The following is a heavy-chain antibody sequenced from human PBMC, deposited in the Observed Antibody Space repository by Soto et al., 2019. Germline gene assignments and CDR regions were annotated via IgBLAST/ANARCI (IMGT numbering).Heavy chain of an antibody. D-gene: IGHD3-22*01. Sequence: GGSLRLSCEVPGFTLSSRWMHWVRQTPGKGLVWVSRIKTDGSITNYADSVKGRFTTSRDNAKNTLYLHMNSLRAEDTAVYYCARASRPYYYDSSGYPNYFDYWGQGTLVTVSS. V-gene: IGHV3-74*01. CDR2: IKTDGSIT. J-gene: IGHJ4*02. CDR3: ARASRPYYYDSSGYPNYFDY. CDR1: GFTLSSRW.